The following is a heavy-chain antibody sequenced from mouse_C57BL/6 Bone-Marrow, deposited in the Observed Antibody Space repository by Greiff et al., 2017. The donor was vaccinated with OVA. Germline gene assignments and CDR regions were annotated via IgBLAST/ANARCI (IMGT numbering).Heavy chain of an antibody. CDR1: GYTFTSYG. CDR3: ARDPYSNYFDY. V-gene: IGHV1-81*01. D-gene: IGHD2-5*01. Sequence: VHLVESGAELARPGASVKLSCKASGYTFTSYGISWVKQRTGQGLEWIGEIYPRSGNTYYNEKFKGKATLTADKSSSTAYMELRSLTSEDSAVYFCARDPYSNYFDYWGQGTTLTVSS. J-gene: IGHJ2*01. CDR2: IYPRSGNT.